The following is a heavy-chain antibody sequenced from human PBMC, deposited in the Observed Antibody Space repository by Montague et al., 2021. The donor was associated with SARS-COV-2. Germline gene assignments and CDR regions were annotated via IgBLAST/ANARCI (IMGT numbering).Heavy chain of an antibody. CDR1: GFPFSSYA. Sequence: YPRLSCAASGFPFSSYAMHWVRQAPGKGLEWVAVISYDGSNKYYADSVKGRFTISRDNSKNTLYLQMNSLRAEDTAVYYCARELTYYGMDVWGQGTTVTVSS. J-gene: IGHJ6*02. CDR2: ISYDGSNK. CDR3: ARELTYYGMDV. V-gene: IGHV3-30-3*01. D-gene: IGHD2-21*02.